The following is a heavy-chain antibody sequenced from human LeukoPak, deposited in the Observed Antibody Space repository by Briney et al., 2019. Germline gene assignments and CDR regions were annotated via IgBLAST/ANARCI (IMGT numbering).Heavy chain of an antibody. CDR3: ASRLYYYDSSGYYYVHYFDY. V-gene: IGHV3-23*01. Sequence: GGSLRLSCAASGFTFSSYAMGWVRQAPGKGLEWVSAISGSGGSTYYADSVKGRFTISRDNSKNTLYLQMNSLRAEDTAVYYCASRLYYYDSSGYYYVHYFDYWGQGTLVTVSS. CDR1: GFTFSSYA. D-gene: IGHD3-22*01. J-gene: IGHJ4*02. CDR2: ISGSGGST.